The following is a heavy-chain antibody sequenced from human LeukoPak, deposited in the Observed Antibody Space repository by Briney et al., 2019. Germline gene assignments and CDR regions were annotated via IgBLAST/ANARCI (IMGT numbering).Heavy chain of an antibody. Sequence: PSETLSLTCTVSGGSISSYYWSWIRQPAGRGLEWIGRIYTSGSTNYNPSLKSRVTMSVDTSKNQFSLKLSSVTAADTAVYYCARQNNYYDSSGYQTPFDYWGQGTLVTVSS. D-gene: IGHD3-22*01. V-gene: IGHV4-4*07. CDR1: GGSISSYY. CDR3: ARQNNYYDSSGYQTPFDY. J-gene: IGHJ4*02. CDR2: IYTSGST.